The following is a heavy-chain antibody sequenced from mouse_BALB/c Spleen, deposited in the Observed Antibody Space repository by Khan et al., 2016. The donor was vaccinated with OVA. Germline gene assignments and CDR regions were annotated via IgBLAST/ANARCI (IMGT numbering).Heavy chain of an antibody. CDR3: TRSNYDGNSLYAMDY. V-gene: IGHV1S41*01. CDR2: VSTGSGSP. D-gene: IGHD1-1*01. Sequence: DLVKPGASVKLSCKASGYTFTSYWINWIKQRPGQGLEWIGRVSTGSGSPYYNEMFKGKATVTVDKSSSTAYIHLNSLSSEDSAAYFCTRSNYDGNSLYAMDYWGQGTSVTVSS. J-gene: IGHJ4*01. CDR1: GYTFTSYW.